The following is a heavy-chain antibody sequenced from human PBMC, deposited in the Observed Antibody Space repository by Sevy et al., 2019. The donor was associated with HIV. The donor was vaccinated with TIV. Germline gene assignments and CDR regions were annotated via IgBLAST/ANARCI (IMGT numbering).Heavy chain of an antibody. V-gene: IGHV3-23*01. J-gene: IGHJ6*02. CDR2: ISGSGGST. D-gene: IGHD5-12*01. CDR3: AKEGWLRLYYYGMDV. Sequence: GGSLRLSCAASGFTFSSYAMSWVRQAPGKGLEWVSAISGSGGSTYYADSVKGRFTISRDNSKNTPYLQMNSLRAEDTAVYYCAKEGWLRLYYYGMDVWGQGTTVTVSS. CDR1: GFTFSSYA.